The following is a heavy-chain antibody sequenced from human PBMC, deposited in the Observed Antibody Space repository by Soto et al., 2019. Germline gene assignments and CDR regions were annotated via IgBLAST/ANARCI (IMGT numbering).Heavy chain of an antibody. J-gene: IGHJ4*02. Sequence: QVQLQESGPGLVKPSQTLSLTCTVSGGSISSGGYYWSWIRQHPGKGLEWIGYIYYSGSTYYNPSLKGRVTISVDTSKNQFSLKLSSVTAADTAVYYCAREGGAAAADKLFVDYWGQGTLVTVSS. CDR1: GGSISSGGYY. D-gene: IGHD6-13*01. CDR3: AREGGAAAADKLFVDY. CDR2: IYYSGST. V-gene: IGHV4-31*03.